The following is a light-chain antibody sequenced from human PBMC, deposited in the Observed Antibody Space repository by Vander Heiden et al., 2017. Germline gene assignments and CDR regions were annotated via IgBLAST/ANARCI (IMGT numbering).Light chain of an antibody. V-gene: IGKV3-20*01. CDR2: GTS. Sequence: EFVLTQSTGTMSLSQGERATLSCRASQSVRSSYLGWYQQKAGQAPRLLIYGTSNRATGIPDRFSGSGSGTDFTLTISRLEPEDFAMYYCQQYVSSPITFGQGTRLEI. CDR1: QSVRSSY. J-gene: IGKJ5*01. CDR3: QQYVSSPIT.